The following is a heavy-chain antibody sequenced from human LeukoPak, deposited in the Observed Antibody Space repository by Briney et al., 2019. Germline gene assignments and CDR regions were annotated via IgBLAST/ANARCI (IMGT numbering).Heavy chain of an antibody. V-gene: IGHV3-21*01. J-gene: IGHJ5*02. CDR3: AKGPTLFGVVTPGRQGWFDP. CDR1: GFTFSSYS. Sequence: GGSLRLSCATSGFTFSSYSMNWVRQAPGKGLEWVSSISSSSSYIYYADSVKGRFTISRDNSKNTLYLQMNSLRAEDTAVYYCAKGPTLFGVVTPGRQGWFDPWGQGTLVTVSS. CDR2: ISSSSSYI. D-gene: IGHD3-3*01.